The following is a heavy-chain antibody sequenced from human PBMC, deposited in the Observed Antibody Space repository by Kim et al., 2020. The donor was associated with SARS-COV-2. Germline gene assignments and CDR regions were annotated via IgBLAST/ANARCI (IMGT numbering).Heavy chain of an antibody. V-gene: IGHV4-59*01. CDR2: IYYSGST. CDR3: ARNIVVVPAATSDAFDI. Sequence: SETLSLTCTVSGGSISSYYWSWIRQPPGKGLEWIGYIYYSGSTNYNPSLKSRVTISVDTSKNQFSLKLSSVTAADTAVYYCARNIVVVPAATSDAFDIWGQGPMVTVSS. D-gene: IGHD2-2*01. CDR1: GGSISSYY. J-gene: IGHJ3*02.